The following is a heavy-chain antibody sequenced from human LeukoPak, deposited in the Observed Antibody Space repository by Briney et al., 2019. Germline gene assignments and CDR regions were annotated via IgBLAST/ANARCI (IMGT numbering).Heavy chain of an antibody. D-gene: IGHD2/OR15-2a*01. CDR1: GFTFDDYG. J-gene: IGHJ3*02. CDR3: ARDLGSLSVIVLDSAGVFDI. V-gene: IGHV3-20*04. CDR2: INWNGGST. Sequence: GGSLRLSCAASGFTFDDYGMSWVRQAPGKGLEWVSGINWNGGSTGYADSVKGRFIISRDNAKNSLYLQMNSLRAEDTALYYCARDLGSLSVIVLDSAGVFDIWGQGTMVTVSS.